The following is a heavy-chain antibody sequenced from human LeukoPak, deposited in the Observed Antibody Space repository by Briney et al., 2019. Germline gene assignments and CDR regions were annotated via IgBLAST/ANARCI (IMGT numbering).Heavy chain of an antibody. CDR3: ARGVVVVVAATYNWFDP. Sequence: SETLSLTCAVYGGSYSGYYWSWIRHPPGKGLEWIGEINHSGSTNYNPSLKSRVTISVDTSKNQFSLKLSSVTAADTAVYYCARGVVVVVAATYNWFDPWGQGTLVTVSS. J-gene: IGHJ5*02. CDR2: INHSGST. CDR1: GGSYSGYY. V-gene: IGHV4-34*01. D-gene: IGHD2-15*01.